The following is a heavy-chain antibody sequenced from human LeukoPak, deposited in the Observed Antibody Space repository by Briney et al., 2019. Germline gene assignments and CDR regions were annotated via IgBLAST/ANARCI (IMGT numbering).Heavy chain of an antibody. CDR1: GFTFSSYE. J-gene: IGHJ5*02. CDR2: ISSSGSTI. V-gene: IGHV3-48*03. Sequence: GGSLRLSCAASGFTFSSYEMNWVRQAPGKGLEWVSYISSSGSTIYYADSVKGRFTISRDNAKNSLYLQMNSLRAEDTAVYYCARTFVAAAGTWFDPWGQGTLVTVSS. D-gene: IGHD6-13*01. CDR3: ARTFVAAAGTWFDP.